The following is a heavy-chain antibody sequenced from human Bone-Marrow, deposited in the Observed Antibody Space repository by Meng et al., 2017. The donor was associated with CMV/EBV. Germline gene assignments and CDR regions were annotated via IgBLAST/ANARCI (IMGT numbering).Heavy chain of an antibody. D-gene: IGHD3-3*01. CDR3: ARVTYYDFWSGYYRPLYYYYGMDV. CDR2: VHRGGGT. V-gene: IGHV4-38-2*02. Sequence: SETLSLTCSVSGYFISNGYYWGWIRQSPGKGLEWIGSVHRGGGTYHNPSLKSRVSISVDTSKNQFSLKLSSVTAADTAVYYCARVTYYDFWSGYYRPLYYYYGMDVWGQGTTVTVSS. CDR1: GYFISNGYY. J-gene: IGHJ6*02.